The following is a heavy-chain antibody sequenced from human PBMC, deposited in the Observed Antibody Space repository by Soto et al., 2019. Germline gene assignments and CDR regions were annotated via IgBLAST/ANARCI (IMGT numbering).Heavy chain of an antibody. D-gene: IGHD3-22*01. CDR2: IFPSGRT. V-gene: IGHV4-30-2*01. J-gene: IGHJ5*02. CDR1: GDSITRGGYS. Sequence: PSETLSLTCAVSGDSITRGGYSWSWVSQPPGKALEWIGYIFPSGRTSYSPSLKNRVTISVDRSKNHFSLKLTSLTAADTAVYYCARTGFYYDSNGPDQESWFDPWGHGTLVTVSS. CDR3: ARTGFYYDSNGPDQESWFDP.